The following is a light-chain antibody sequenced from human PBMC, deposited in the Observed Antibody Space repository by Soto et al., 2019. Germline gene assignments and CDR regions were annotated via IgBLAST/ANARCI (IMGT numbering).Light chain of an antibody. CDR1: QSVSDR. J-gene: IGKJ4*01. CDR3: QQRNFRPEVT. V-gene: IGKV3-11*01. Sequence: EIVLTQSPATLSLSPGERATLSCRAGQSVSDRLAWYQQKPGQAPRLLIFDASNRATGIPRRFSGSGSGTDFTLTISSLEPDDFATYYCQQRNFRPEVTFGGGTKVE. CDR2: DAS.